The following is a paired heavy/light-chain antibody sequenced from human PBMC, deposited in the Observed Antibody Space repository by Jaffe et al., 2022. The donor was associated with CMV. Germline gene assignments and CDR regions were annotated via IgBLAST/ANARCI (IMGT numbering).Heavy chain of an antibody. CDR2: ISYSGST. CDR1: AGSFSSHIYY. D-gene: IGHD2-15*01. CDR3: ARGVAVPSGGAFSDI. V-gene: IGHV4-39*01. J-gene: IGHJ3*02. Sequence: QMQLQESGPGLVKPSETLSLTCTVSAGSFSSHIYYWGWIRQPPGRGLEWIGNISYSGSTYSNPSLKSRITMSVDTSKNQVSLKLRSVTVADTAVYYCARGVAVPSGGAFSDIWGHGTMVTVSS.
Light chain of an antibody. CDR3: QQSHSLPFT. Sequence: DIQMTQSPSSLSASVGDRVTITCRASQSISTYLNWYLQKPGKAPKLLIYGASNLQSGVPARFSGSGSGTAFTLAISSLQPEDFAIYHCQQSHSLPFTFGQGTKLEI. V-gene: IGKV1-39*01. J-gene: IGKJ2*01. CDR1: QSISTY. CDR2: GAS.